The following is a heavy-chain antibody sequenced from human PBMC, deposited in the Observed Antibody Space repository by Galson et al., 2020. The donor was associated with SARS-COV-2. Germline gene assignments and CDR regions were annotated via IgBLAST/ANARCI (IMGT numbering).Heavy chain of an antibody. CDR3: ARDRYSSGWYGGYYFDY. CDR2: IKQDGSEK. CDR1: GFTFSSYW. J-gene: IGHJ4*02. Sequence: GESLKISCAASGFTFSSYWMSWVRQAPGKGLEWVANIKQDGSEKYYVDSVKGRFTISRDNAKNSLYLQMNSLRAEDTAVYYCARDRYSSGWYGGYYFDYWGQGTLVTVSS. V-gene: IGHV3-7*03. D-gene: IGHD6-19*01.